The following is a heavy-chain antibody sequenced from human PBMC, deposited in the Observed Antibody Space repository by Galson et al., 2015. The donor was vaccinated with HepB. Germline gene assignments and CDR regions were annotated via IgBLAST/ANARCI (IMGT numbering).Heavy chain of an antibody. J-gene: IGHJ6*02. V-gene: IGHV3-30*02. CDR2: IRYDGSNK. CDR1: GFTFSSYG. Sequence: SLRLSCAASGFTFSSYGMHWVRQAPGKGLEWVAFIRYDGSNKYYADSVKGRFTISRNNSKNTLYLQMNSLRAEDTAVYYCAKDFSRIAVAGTKTDYYYGMDVWGQGTTVTVSS. CDR3: AKDFSRIAVAGTKTDYYYGMDV. D-gene: IGHD6-19*01.